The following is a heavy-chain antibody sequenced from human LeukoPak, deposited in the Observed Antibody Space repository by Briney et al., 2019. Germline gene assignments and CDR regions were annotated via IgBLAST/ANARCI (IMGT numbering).Heavy chain of an antibody. J-gene: IGHJ6*02. CDR2: AYKSGRT. CDR1: GGSTSGSY. V-gene: IGHV4-59*01. D-gene: IGHD3-3*01. CDR3: ARASYYDFWPSDMDV. Sequence: SETLSLTCTVSGGSTSGSYWTWIRHPPGKGLEWIGYAYKSGRTNYNPSLKSQATISGDTSKNQFSLNLSSVTAADTAVYYCARASYYDFWPSDMDVWGQGTTVTVSS.